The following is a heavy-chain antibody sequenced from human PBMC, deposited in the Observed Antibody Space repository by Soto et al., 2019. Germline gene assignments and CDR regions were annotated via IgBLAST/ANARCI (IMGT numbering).Heavy chain of an antibody. D-gene: IGHD7-27*01. Sequence: SETLSLTCTVSGGSISSYYWSWIRQPPGKGLEWIGYIYYSGSTNYNPSLKSRVTISVDTSKNQFSLKLSSVTAADTAVYYCARLWGHYSDYWGQGTLVTVSS. CDR3: ARLWGHYSDY. J-gene: IGHJ4*02. CDR2: IYYSGST. CDR1: GGSISSYY. V-gene: IGHV4-59*08.